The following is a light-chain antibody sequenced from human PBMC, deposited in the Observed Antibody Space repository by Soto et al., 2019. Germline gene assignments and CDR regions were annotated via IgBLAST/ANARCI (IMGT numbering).Light chain of an antibody. CDR3: QQYYTYPYT. J-gene: IGKJ2*01. CDR1: QYMSSW. V-gene: IGKV1-5*03. CDR2: QAS. Sequence: DIQMTQSPSTLSASVGDRVTITCRASQYMSSWLGWYQEKPGKAPKLLIYQASILESAAPSRFSGSASATEFTLTISSLQPDDFATYYCQQYYTYPYTFGQGTKLEIQ.